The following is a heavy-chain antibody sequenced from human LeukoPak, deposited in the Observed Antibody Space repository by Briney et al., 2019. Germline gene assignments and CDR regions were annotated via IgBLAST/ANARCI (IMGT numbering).Heavy chain of an antibody. CDR3: ARDGYDAGYYYMDV. D-gene: IGHD5-12*01. V-gene: IGHV4-30-4*07. CDR2: IYYTGST. J-gene: IGHJ6*03. CDR1: SGSISSGGYS. Sequence: SETLSLTCTVSSGSISSGGYSWSWIRQPPGKGLEWIGYIYYTGSTYYNPSLKSRVTISVDTSKNQISLRLSSVTAADTAVYYCARDGYDAGYYYMDVWGKGTTVTVSS.